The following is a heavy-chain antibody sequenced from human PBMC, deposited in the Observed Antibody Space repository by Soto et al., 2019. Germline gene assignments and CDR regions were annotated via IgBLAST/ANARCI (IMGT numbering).Heavy chain of an antibody. Sequence: QVQLVQSGAEVKKPGSSVKVSCKASGGTFSSYTISWVRQAPGQGLEWMGRIIPILGIANYAQKFQGRVTITADKSTSTAYMELSSLRSEDTAVYYCARDSGYDLSPLDAFDIWGQGTMVTGSS. D-gene: IGHD5-12*01. V-gene: IGHV1-69*08. CDR3: ARDSGYDLSPLDAFDI. CDR1: GGTFSSYT. J-gene: IGHJ3*02. CDR2: IIPILGIA.